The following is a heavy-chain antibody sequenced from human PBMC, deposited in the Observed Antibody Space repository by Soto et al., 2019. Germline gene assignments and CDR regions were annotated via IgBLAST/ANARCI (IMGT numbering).Heavy chain of an antibody. Sequence: ASVKVSCKASGYTFTSYAMHWVRQAPGQRLEWMGWINAGNGNTKYSQKFQGRVTITRDTSASTAYMELSSLRSEDTAVYYCARGSTNQYRSGGSCYPGYWGQGTLVTVSS. J-gene: IGHJ4*02. CDR3: ARGSTNQYRSGGSCYPGY. CDR1: GYTFTSYA. V-gene: IGHV1-3*01. D-gene: IGHD2-15*01. CDR2: INAGNGNT.